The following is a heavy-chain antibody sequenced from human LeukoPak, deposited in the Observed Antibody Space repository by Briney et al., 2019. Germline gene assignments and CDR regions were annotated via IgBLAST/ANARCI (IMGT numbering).Heavy chain of an antibody. CDR3: ARDFTSRIVGALNAFDI. J-gene: IGHJ3*02. CDR1: GYTFTGYY. D-gene: IGHD1-26*01. V-gene: IGHV1-2*02. CDR2: INPNSGGT. Sequence: ASVTVSCKASGYTFTGYYMHWVRQAPGQGLEWMGWINPNSGGTNYAQKFQGRVTMTRDTSISTAYMELSRLRSDDTAVYYCARDFTSRIVGALNAFDIWGQGTMVTVSS.